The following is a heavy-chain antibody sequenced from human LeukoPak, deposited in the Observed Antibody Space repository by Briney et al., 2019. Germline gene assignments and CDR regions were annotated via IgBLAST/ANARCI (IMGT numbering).Heavy chain of an antibody. CDR2: IRYDGSNK. CDR3: AKELGGYSYGYPLY. V-gene: IGHV3-30*02. J-gene: IGHJ4*02. CDR1: GFTFSNYG. D-gene: IGHD5-18*01. Sequence: GGSLRLFCAASGFTFSNYGMHWVRQAPGKGLEWVAFIRYDGSNKYYADSVKGRFTISRDNSKNTLLLQMNSLRAEDTAVYYCAKELGGYSYGYPLYWGQGTLVTVSS.